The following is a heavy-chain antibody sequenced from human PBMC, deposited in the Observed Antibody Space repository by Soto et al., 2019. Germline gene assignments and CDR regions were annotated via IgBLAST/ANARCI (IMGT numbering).Heavy chain of an antibody. Sequence: QLQLQESGPGLVKPSETLSLTCSVSGGSISSVSYYWGWIRQPPGKGLEWIGCIYYSGSAYYSPSLKRRVTMSVSTSKNQLSLELRAVTAADTAVYYCARLHCNSPNCVPLDPWGQGTLVTVSS. CDR1: GGSISSVSYY. J-gene: IGHJ5*02. D-gene: IGHD2-2*01. V-gene: IGHV4-39*01. CDR3: ARLHCNSPNCVPLDP. CDR2: IYYSGSA.